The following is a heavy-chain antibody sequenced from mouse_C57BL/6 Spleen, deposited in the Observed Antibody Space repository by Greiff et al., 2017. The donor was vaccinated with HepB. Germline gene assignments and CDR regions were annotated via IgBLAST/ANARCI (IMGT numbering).Heavy chain of an antibody. CDR3: ARSGITTVVEGFAY. J-gene: IGHJ3*01. D-gene: IGHD1-1*01. V-gene: IGHV1-81*01. CDR2: IYPRSGNT. Sequence: VKLQQSGAELARPGASVKLSCKASGYTFTSYGISWVKQRTGQGLEWIGEIYPRSGNTYYNEKFKGKATLTADKSSSTAYMELRSLTSEDSAVYFCARSGITTVVEGFAYWGQGTLVTVSA. CDR1: GYTFTSYG.